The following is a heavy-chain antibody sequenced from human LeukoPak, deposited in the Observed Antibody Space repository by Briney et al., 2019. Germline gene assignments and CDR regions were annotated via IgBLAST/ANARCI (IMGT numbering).Heavy chain of an antibody. CDR3: ARRGGPNGFDP. Sequence: PSETLSLTCTVYGVSISDYYWSWIRQRPGMGLEWIAYIYYTGNTNYNPSLKSRVTISLDTSKNQFSLNLRSVTAADTAMYYCARRGGPNGFDPWGQGTLVTVSS. J-gene: IGHJ5*02. CDR1: GVSISDYY. V-gene: IGHV4-59*08. CDR2: IYYTGNT. D-gene: IGHD4-23*01.